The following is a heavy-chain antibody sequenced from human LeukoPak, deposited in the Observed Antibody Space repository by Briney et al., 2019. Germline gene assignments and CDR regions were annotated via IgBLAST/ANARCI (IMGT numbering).Heavy chain of an antibody. Sequence: GRSLRLSCAASGFTFSSYAMHWVRQAPGKGLEWVAVISYDGSNKYYADSVKGRFTISRDNSKNTLYLQMNSLRPEDTAVYYCARCGDHKSTYCSGTSFPGTYWGQGTLVTVSS. CDR1: GFTFSSYA. CDR2: ISYDGSNK. CDR3: ARCGDHKSTYCSGTSFPGTY. D-gene: IGHD2-2*01. V-gene: IGHV3-30-3*01. J-gene: IGHJ4*02.